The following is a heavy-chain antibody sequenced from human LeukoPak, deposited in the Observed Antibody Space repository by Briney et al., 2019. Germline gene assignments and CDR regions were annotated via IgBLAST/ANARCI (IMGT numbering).Heavy chain of an antibody. CDR3: ARAMITFGGVYNWFDP. D-gene: IGHD3-16*01. J-gene: IGHJ5*02. CDR1: GYTFTSYG. Sequence: ASVKVSCKASGYTFTSYGISWVRQAPGQGLEWMGWISPYNGNTNYGQKLQGRGTMTTDTSTSTAYMELRSLRSDDTAVYYCARAMITFGGVYNWFDPWGQGTLVTVSS. CDR2: ISPYNGNT. V-gene: IGHV1-18*01.